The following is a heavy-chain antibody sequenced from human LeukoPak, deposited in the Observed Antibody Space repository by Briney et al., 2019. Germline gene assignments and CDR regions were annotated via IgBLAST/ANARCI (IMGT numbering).Heavy chain of an antibody. CDR2: IIPIFGTA. CDR3: ARDTYGSGSYYANY. D-gene: IGHD3-10*01. J-gene: IGHJ4*02. V-gene: IGHV1-69*01. Sequence: ASVKVSCKASGGTFSSYAISRVRQAPGQGLEWMGGIIPIFGTANYAQKFQGRVTITADESTSTAYMELSSLRSEDTAVYYCARDTYGSGSYYANYWGQGTLVTVSS. CDR1: GGTFSSYA.